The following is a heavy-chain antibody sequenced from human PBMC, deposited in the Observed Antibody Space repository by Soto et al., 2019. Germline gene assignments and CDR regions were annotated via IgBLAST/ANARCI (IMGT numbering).Heavy chain of an antibody. J-gene: IGHJ3*02. V-gene: IGHV3-72*01. CDR3: ARGSHYDILTGYDAFDI. CDR1: GFTFSDHY. CDR2: TRNKANSYTT. D-gene: IGHD3-9*01. Sequence: GGSLRLSCAASGFTFSDHYMDWVRQAPGKGLEWVGRTRNKANSYTTEYAASVKGRFTISRDDSKNSLYLQMNSLKTEDTAVYYCARGSHYDILTGYDAFDIWGQGTMVTVSS.